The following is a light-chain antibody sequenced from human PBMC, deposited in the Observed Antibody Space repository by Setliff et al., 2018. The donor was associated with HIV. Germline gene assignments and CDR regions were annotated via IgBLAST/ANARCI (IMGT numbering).Light chain of an antibody. V-gene: IGLV2-23*01. Sequence: QSALAQPASVSGSPGQSITISCTGTSSDIGRYNLVSWYQQYPGKAPKLMIYPATKRPSGVSNRFSGSKSGNTASLTISGLQAEDEADYYCCSNTGSNTYVFGSGTKVTVL. CDR3: CSNTGSNTYV. CDR1: SSDIGRYNL. CDR2: PAT. J-gene: IGLJ1*01.